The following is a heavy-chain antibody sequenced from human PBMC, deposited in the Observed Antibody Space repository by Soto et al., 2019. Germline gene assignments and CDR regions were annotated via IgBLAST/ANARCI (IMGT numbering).Heavy chain of an antibody. J-gene: IGHJ4*02. V-gene: IGHV4-4*02. CDR2: AYHNGLT. CDR1: GDSVTSNVW. D-gene: IGHD6-19*01. CDR3: ARDAAVPGESDRFDY. Sequence: LSLTCAVSGDSVTSNVWWSWVRQPPGKGLEWIGEAYHNGLTDYNPSLKSRVTMSVDTSKNEFSLKLTSLTAADTAIYYCARDAAVPGESDRFDYWGQGTLVTRLL.